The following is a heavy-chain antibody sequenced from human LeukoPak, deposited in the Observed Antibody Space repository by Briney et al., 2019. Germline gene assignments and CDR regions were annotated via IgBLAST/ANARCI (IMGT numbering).Heavy chain of an antibody. D-gene: IGHD3-22*01. CDR1: GGSISSGSYY. V-gene: IGHV4-61*02. J-gene: IGHJ3*02. CDR2: IYTSGST. CDR3: ARDPSTFNYYDSSGYYLHDAFDI. Sequence: SQTLSLTCTVSGGSISSGSYYWSWIRQPAGKGLEWIGRIYTSGSTNYNPSLKSRVTISVDTSKNQFSLKLNSVTAADTAVYYCARDPSTFNYYDSSGYYLHDAFDIWGQGTMVTVSS.